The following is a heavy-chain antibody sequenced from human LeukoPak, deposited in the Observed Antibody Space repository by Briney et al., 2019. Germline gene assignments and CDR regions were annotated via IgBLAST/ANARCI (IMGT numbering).Heavy chain of an antibody. D-gene: IGHD4-23*01. J-gene: IGHJ3*02. CDR1: GYIFNKYG. CDR2: ISAYNGNT. Sequence: ASVKVSCKASGYIFNKYGVSWVRQAPGQGLEWMGWISAYNGNTNYAQKLQGRVTMTTDTSTSTAYVELRSLRSDDTAVYYCARGTTVVISDAFDIWGQGTMVTVSS. CDR3: ARGTTVVISDAFDI. V-gene: IGHV1-18*01.